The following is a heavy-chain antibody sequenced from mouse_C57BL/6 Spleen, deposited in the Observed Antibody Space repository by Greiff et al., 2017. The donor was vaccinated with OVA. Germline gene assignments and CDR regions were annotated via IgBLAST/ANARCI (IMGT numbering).Heavy chain of an antibody. CDR1: GYAFSSSW. D-gene: IGHD4-1*01. J-gene: IGHJ2*01. CDR3: AREGLGYFDY. V-gene: IGHV1-82*01. Sequence: VQLQQSGPELVKPGASVKISCKASGYAFSSSWMNWVKQRPGKGLEWIGRIYPGDGDTNYNGKFKGKATLTADKSSSTAYMLLSSLTSEDSAVYFCAREGLGYFDYWGQGTTLTVSS. CDR2: IYPGDGDT.